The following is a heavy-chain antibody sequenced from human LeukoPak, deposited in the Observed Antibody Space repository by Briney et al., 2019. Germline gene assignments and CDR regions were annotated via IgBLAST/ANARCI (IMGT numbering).Heavy chain of an antibody. CDR1: GGSFSGYY. Sequence: SETLSLTCAVYGGSFSGYYWSWIRQPPGKGLEWIGEINHSGSTNYNPSLKSRVTISVDTSKNQFSLKLSSVTAADTAVYYCARAGIQLWLSYYYYMDVWGKGTTVTVSS. V-gene: IGHV4-34*01. J-gene: IGHJ6*03. CDR3: ARAGIQLWLSYYYYMDV. D-gene: IGHD5-18*01. CDR2: INHSGST.